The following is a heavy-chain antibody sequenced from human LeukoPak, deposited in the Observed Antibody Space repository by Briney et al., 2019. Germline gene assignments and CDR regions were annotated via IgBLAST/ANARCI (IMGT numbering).Heavy chain of an antibody. CDR2: INPNSGGT. V-gene: IGHV1-2*02. CDR3: TGDLGGAVTDAHGDYYYYYMDV. CDR1: GYTFTCYY. Sequence: ASVKVSCKASGYTFTCYYMHWVRQAPGQELEWMGWINPNSGGTNYAQTFKGRVTMTRDTSIGPAYMELSRLRWDDTAGYACTGDLGGAVTDAHGDYYYYYMDVWGKGTTVTVSS. J-gene: IGHJ6*03. D-gene: IGHD4-17*01.